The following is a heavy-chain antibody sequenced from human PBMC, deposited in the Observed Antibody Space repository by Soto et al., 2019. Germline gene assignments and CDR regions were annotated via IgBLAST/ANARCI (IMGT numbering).Heavy chain of an antibody. CDR3: ARAAYEILTGYYRC. D-gene: IGHD3-9*01. CDR1: GYTFTNYG. V-gene: IGHV1-18*01. Sequence: QVQLVQSGAEVKKPGASVKVSCKASGYTFTNYGISWVRQAPGQGLEWMGWISAYNGNTNYAQKFQDRVTMTTDTSTSTAYMELRSLRSDDTAVYYCARAAYEILTGYYRCWGKGTLVTVSS. CDR2: ISAYNGNT. J-gene: IGHJ4*02.